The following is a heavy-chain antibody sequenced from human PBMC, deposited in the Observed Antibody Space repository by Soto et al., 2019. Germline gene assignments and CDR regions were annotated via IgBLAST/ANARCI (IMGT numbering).Heavy chain of an antibody. D-gene: IGHD6-13*01. Sequence: GESLKISCKGSGYSFTSYWIGWVRQMPGKGLEWMGIIYPGDSDTRYSPSFQGQVTISADKSISTAYLQWSSLKASDTAMYYCARHINQQLVLSNPLGGMDVWGQGTTVTVT. CDR1: GYSFTSYW. V-gene: IGHV5-51*01. J-gene: IGHJ6*02. CDR2: IYPGDSDT. CDR3: ARHINQQLVLSNPLGGMDV.